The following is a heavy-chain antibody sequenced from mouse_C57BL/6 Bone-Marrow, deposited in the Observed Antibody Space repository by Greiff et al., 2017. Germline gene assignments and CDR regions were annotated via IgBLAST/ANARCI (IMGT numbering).Heavy chain of an antibody. V-gene: IGHV1-80*01. D-gene: IGHD1-1*01. Sequence: VQLQQSGAELVKPGASVKISCKASGYAFSSYWMNWVKQRPGKGLEWIGQIYPGDGDPNYNGKFKGKATLTADKSSSTAYMQLSSLTSEDSAVYFCARNPLYYYCSSQYYFDYWGQGTTLTVSS. CDR2: IYPGDGDP. J-gene: IGHJ2*01. CDR3: ARNPLYYYCSSQYYFDY. CDR1: GYAFSSYW.